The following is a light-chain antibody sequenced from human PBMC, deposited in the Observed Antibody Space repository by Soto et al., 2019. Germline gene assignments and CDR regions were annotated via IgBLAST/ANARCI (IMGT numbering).Light chain of an antibody. CDR3: AAWDDRLSDLL. CDR2: SNY. J-gene: IGLJ2*01. CDR1: NSNIGSNP. Sequence: QSALTQPPSASGTPGQRVTVSCSGSNSNIGSNPVHWYQQFPGTAPKVLIYSNYQRPSGVPDRFSGSKSGTSASLAISGLQSEDEADYYCAAWDDRLSDLLFXGGTKVTVL. V-gene: IGLV1-44*01.